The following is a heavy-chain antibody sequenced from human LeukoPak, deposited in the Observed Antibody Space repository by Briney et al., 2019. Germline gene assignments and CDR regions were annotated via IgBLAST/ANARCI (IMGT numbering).Heavy chain of an antibody. CDR1: GGSISSSSYY. D-gene: IGHD3-3*01. CDR3: ARGRRSGYYPFDY. CDR2: IYYSGST. V-gene: IGHV4-39*01. Sequence: SETLSLTCTVSGGSISSSSYYWGWIRQPPGKGLEWIGSIYYSGSTYYNPSLKSRVTISVDTSKNQFSLKLSSVTAADTAVYYCARGRRSGYYPFDYWGQGTLVTVSS. J-gene: IGHJ4*02.